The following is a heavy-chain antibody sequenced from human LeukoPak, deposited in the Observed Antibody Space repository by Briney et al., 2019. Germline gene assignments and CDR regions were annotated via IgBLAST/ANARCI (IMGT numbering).Heavy chain of an antibody. V-gene: IGHV3-21*01. D-gene: IGHD3-22*01. J-gene: IGHJ3*02. CDR1: GFTFSSYS. CDR3: ARSYDSSGYYPLGAFDI. CDR2: ISSSSSYI. Sequence: KPGGSLRLSCAASGFTFSSYSMNWVRQAPGKGLKWVSSISSSSSYIYYADSVKGRFTISRDNAKNSLYLQMNSLRAEDTAVYYCARSYDSSGYYPLGAFDIWGQGTMVTVSS.